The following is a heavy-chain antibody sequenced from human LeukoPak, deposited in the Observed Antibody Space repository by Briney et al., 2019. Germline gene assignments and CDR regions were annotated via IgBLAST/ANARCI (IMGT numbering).Heavy chain of an antibody. J-gene: IGHJ6*02. V-gene: IGHV3-23*01. CDR2: ISGSGGST. CDR1: GFTFSSYA. Sequence: GGSLRLSCAASGFTFSSYAMSWVRQAPGKGLEWVSAISGSGGSTYYADSVKGRFTISRDNAKNSLYLQMNSLRAEDTAVYYCARDQAGNSYYYGMDVWGQGTTVTVSS. CDR3: ARDQAGNSYYYGMDV. D-gene: IGHD6-19*01.